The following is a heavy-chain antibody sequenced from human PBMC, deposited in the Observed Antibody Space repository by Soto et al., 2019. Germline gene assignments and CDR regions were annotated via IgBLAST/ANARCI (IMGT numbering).Heavy chain of an antibody. CDR2: IIPIFGTA. CDR3: ARDSGRVGRGYYSDYYYYGMDV. V-gene: IGHV1-69*13. D-gene: IGHD3-22*01. CDR1: GGTFSSYA. Sequence: SVKVSCKASGGTFSSYAISWVRQAPGQGLEWMGGIIPIFGTANYAQKFQGRVTITADESTSTAYMELSSLRSEDTAVYYCARDSGRVGRGYYSDYYYYGMDVWGQGTKVTVSS. J-gene: IGHJ6*02.